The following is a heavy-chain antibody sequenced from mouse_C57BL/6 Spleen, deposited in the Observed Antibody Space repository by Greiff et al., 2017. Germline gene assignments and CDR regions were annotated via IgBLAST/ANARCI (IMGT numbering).Heavy chain of an antibody. CDR3: ARLGRDYFDY. D-gene: IGHD4-1*01. V-gene: IGHV1-80*01. CDR2: IYPGDGDT. J-gene: IGHJ2*01. CDR1: GYASSSYW. Sequence: QVQLKQSGAELVKPGASVKISCKASGYASSSYWMNWVKQRPGKGLERIGQIYPGDGDTNYNGKFKGKATLTADKSSSTAYMQRSSLTSEDSAVYFCARLGRDYFDYWGQGTTLTVSS.